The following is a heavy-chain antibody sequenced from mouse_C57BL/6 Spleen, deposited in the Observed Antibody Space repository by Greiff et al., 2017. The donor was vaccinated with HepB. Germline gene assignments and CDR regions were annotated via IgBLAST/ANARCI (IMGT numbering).Heavy chain of an antibody. CDR3: ASLEGNYDRFAY. D-gene: IGHD2-1*01. Sequence: EVQLQQSGPELVKPGASVKISCKASGYTFTDYYMNWVKQSHGKSLEWIGDINPNNGGTSYNQKFKGKATLTVDKSSSTAYMELRSLTSEDSAVYYCASLEGNYDRFAYWGQGTLVTVSA. CDR2: INPNNGGT. V-gene: IGHV1-26*01. CDR1: GYTFTDYY. J-gene: IGHJ3*01.